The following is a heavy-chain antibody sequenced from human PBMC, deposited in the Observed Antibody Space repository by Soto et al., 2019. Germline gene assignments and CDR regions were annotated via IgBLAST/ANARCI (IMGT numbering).Heavy chain of an antibody. D-gene: IGHD3-10*01. V-gene: IGHV4-59*08. Sequence: SETLSLTCTVSGGSISSYYWSWIRQPPGKGLEWIGYIYYSGSTNYNPSLKSRVTISVDTSKNQFSLKLSSVTAADTVVYYCARSPPYYYGSGTYIDYWGQGTLVTVSS. CDR2: IYYSGST. CDR3: ARSPPYYYGSGTYIDY. J-gene: IGHJ4*02. CDR1: GGSISSYY.